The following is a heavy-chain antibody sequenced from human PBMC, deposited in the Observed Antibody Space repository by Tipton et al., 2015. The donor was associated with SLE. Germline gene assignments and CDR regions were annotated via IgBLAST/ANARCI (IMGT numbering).Heavy chain of an antibody. CDR3: ARGVRLQLWPRGVDY. CDR1: GFTFSSYW. D-gene: IGHD5-18*01. V-gene: IGHV3-74*01. Sequence: GSLRLSCAASGFTFSSYWMHWVRQAPGKGLVWVSRINSDGSSTSYADSVKGRFTISRDNAKNTLYLQMNSLRAEDTAVYYCARGVRLQLWPRGVDYWGQGTLVTVSS. J-gene: IGHJ4*02. CDR2: INSDGSST.